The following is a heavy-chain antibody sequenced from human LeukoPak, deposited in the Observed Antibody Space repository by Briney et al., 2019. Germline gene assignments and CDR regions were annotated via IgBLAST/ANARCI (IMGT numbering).Heavy chain of an antibody. V-gene: IGHV3-30-3*01. CDR2: ISYDGSNK. D-gene: IGHD1-26*01. J-gene: IGHJ4*02. CDR3: ARLQRYRGPFDY. Sequence: GGSLRLSCAASGFTFSSYAMSWVRQAPGKGLEWVAVISYDGSNKYYADSVKGRFTISRDNSKNTLYLQMNRLRAEDTAVYYCARLQRYRGPFDYWGQGTLVTVS. CDR1: GFTFSSYA.